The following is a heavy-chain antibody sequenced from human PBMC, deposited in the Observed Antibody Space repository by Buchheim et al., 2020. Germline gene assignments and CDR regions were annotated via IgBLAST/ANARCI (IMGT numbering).Heavy chain of an antibody. CDR3: AKGLYGSGSSPNWFDP. J-gene: IGHJ5*02. D-gene: IGHD3-10*01. V-gene: IGHV3-23*01. Sequence: EMQLLESGGGLVQPGGSLRLSCAVSGFTFSSYAMSWVRQAPGKGLEWVSAISGSGGSTYYADSVKGRFTISRDNSKNTLYLQMNSPRAEDTAVYYCAKGLYGSGSSPNWFDPWGQGTL. CDR2: ISGSGGST. CDR1: GFTFSSYA.